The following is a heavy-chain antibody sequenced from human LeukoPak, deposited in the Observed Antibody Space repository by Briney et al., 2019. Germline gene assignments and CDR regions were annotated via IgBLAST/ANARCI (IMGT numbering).Heavy chain of an antibody. J-gene: IGHJ4*02. CDR2: ITGNSAGI. CDR3: ARDSYYYYDSSGYTY. D-gene: IGHD3-22*01. CDR1: GFTFTSYT. V-gene: IGHV3-48*04. Sequence: PGGSLRLSCAASGFTFTSYTLNWVRQAPGKGLEWVSYITGNSAGIYYADSVEGRFTISRDNAKNSLYLQMNSLRAEDTAVYYCARDSYYYYDSSGYTYWGQGTLVTVSS.